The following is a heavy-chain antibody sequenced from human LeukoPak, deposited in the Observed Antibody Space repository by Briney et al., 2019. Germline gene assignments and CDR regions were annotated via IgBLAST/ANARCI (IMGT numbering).Heavy chain of an antibody. D-gene: IGHD3-22*01. J-gene: IGHJ4*02. CDR2: ISPSGGST. Sequence: ASVKVSCKASGYTFTSYYMHWVRQAPGQGLEWMGIISPSGGSTSYAQKFQGRVTMTRDTSTSTVYMELSSLRSEDTAVYYCARGGVYYDSSGPFDYWGQGTLVTVSS. CDR1: GYTFTSYY. CDR3: ARGGVYYDSSGPFDY. V-gene: IGHV1-46*01.